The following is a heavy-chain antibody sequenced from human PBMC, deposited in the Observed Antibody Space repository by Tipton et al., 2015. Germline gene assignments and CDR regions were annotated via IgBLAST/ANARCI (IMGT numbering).Heavy chain of an antibody. D-gene: IGHD2-21*01. V-gene: IGHV3-23*01. CDR2: ISASGSLT. CDR3: ARVSPPYSLSADFDY. J-gene: IGHJ4*02. Sequence: SLRLSCAASGFTFTTYALAWVRQAPGRGLEWVSGISASGSLTYYTDSVKGRFTISRDNSKNTLYLQMNSLRAEDTAVYYCARVSPPYSLSADFDYWGQGTLVTVSS. CDR1: GFTFTTYA.